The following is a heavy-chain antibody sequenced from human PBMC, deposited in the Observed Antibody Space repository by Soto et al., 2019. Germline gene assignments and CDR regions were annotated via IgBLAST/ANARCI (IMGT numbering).Heavy chain of an antibody. CDR3: ARDLSARRDIRGNYRPYYFDF. Sequence: SVKVSCKASGNIFRNYALNWVRQAPGQGLEWMGGIIPMFGTTSYAQNFQGRVTITAVESTSTAYMELSSLRSDDTAIYYCARDLSARRDIRGNYRPYYFDFWGQGTLVTVSS. V-gene: IGHV1-69*13. CDR2: IIPMFGTT. CDR1: GNIFRNYA. D-gene: IGHD3-16*02. J-gene: IGHJ4*02.